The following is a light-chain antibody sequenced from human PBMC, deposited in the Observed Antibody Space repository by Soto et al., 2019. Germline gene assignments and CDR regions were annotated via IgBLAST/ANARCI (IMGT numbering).Light chain of an antibody. Sequence: QSVLTQPPSVSGAPGQRVTISCTGSSSNIGAGLDVHWYQQLPGAVPKLLIYDNNNRPSGVPDRFSGSKTGTSASLAITGLQAEDEGDYYCQSHDNSLSETVFGGGTKVTVL. V-gene: IGLV1-40*01. CDR1: SSNIGAGLD. CDR3: QSHDNSLSETV. J-gene: IGLJ3*02. CDR2: DNN.